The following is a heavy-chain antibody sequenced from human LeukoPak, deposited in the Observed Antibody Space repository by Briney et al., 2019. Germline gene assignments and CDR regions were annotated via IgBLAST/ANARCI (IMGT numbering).Heavy chain of an antibody. J-gene: IGHJ4*02. D-gene: IGHD3-3*01. CDR1: GYTLTELS. CDR3: ATEIINYDFWSLGY. CDR2: FDPEDGET. Sequence: ASVKVSCKVSGYTLTELSMHWVRQAPGKRLERMGGFDPEDGETIYAQKFQGRVTMTEDTSTDTAYMELSSLRSEDTAVYYCATEIINYDFWSLGYWGQGTLVTVSS. V-gene: IGHV1-24*01.